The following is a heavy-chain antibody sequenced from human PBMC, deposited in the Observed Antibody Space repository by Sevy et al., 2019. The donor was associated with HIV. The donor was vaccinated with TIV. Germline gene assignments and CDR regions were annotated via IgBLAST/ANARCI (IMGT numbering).Heavy chain of an antibody. CDR3: AKGRGSSGYYYFDY. Sequence: GGSLRLSCAASGFTFSSYAMSWVRQAPGKGLEWVSAISGSGGSTYYADSVKGRFTISRDNSKSTLYLQMNSLRAEDTAVYYCAKGRGSSGYYYFDYWGQGTLVTVSS. D-gene: IGHD6-19*01. CDR1: GFTFSSYA. V-gene: IGHV3-23*01. CDR2: ISGSGGST. J-gene: IGHJ4*02.